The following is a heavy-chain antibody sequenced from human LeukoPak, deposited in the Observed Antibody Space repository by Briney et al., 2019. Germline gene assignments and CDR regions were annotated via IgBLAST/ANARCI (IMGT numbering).Heavy chain of an antibody. CDR2: ISDSGDST. CDR1: GFPFSSYA. CDR3: VRGYSLGPYGMDV. D-gene: IGHD2-15*01. Sequence: PGGSLRLSCSASGFPFSSYAMHWVRQAPGKGLEYVSAISDSGDSTYYADSVKGRFTISRDDSKNTLYLQMSSLRAEDTAVYFCVRGYSLGPYGMDVWGQGTTVTVSS. V-gene: IGHV3-64D*09. J-gene: IGHJ6*02.